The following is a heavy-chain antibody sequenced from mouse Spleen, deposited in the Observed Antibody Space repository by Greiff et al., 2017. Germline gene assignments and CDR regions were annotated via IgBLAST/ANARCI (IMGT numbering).Heavy chain of an antibody. CDR1: GFTFSSYY. J-gene: IGHJ2*01. CDR3: ASANYDGYYFDY. CDR2: ISSGGGST. V-gene: IGHV5-9*04. Sequence: EVNVVESGGGLVKLGGSLKLSCAASGFTFSSYYMSWVRQTPEKRLEWVATISSGGGSTYYPDSVKGRFTISRDNAKNTLYLQMSSLNSEDTAVYYCASANYDGYYFDYWGQGTTLTVSS. D-gene: IGHD2-3*01.